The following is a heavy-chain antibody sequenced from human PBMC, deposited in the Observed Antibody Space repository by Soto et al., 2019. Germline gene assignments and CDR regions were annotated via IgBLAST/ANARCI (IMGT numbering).Heavy chain of an antibody. Sequence: PSETLSLTCTVSGGSISSGGYYWSWIRQHPGKGLEWIGYIYYSGSTYYNPSLKSRVTISVDTSKNQFSLKLSSVTAADTAVYYCARDHLTGYKLSRWFDPWGQRTLVTVSS. CDR1: GGSISSGGYY. CDR2: IYYSGST. D-gene: IGHD5-12*01. CDR3: ARDHLTGYKLSRWFDP. J-gene: IGHJ5*02. V-gene: IGHV4-31*03.